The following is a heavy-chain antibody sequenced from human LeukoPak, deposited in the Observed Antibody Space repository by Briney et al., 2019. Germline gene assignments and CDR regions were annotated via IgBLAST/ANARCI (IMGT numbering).Heavy chain of an antibody. CDR2: IYPGDSDT. CDR3: ARQGATIASYYYYMDV. J-gene: IGHJ6*03. V-gene: IGHV5-51*01. CDR1: GYSFTSYW. Sequence: GESLKISCKGSGYSFTSYWIGWVRQMPGKGLEWMGIIYPGDSDTRYSSSFQGQVTISAGKSISTAYLQWSSLKASDTAMYYCARQGATIASYYYYMDVWGKGTTVTVSS. D-gene: IGHD5-24*01.